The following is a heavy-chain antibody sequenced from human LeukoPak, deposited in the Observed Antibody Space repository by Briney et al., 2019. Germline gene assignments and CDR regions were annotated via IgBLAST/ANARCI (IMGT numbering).Heavy chain of an antibody. CDR2: IYYSGST. Sequence: PSETLSLTCTVSGGSISSSYYYWGWIRQPPGKGLEWIGSIYYSGSTYYNPSLKSRVTISVDTSKNQFSLKLRSVTAADTAVYYCASSYIVVVPAASWFDPWGQGTLVTVSS. D-gene: IGHD2-2*01. CDR1: GGSISSSYYY. CDR3: ASSYIVVVPAASWFDP. J-gene: IGHJ5*02. V-gene: IGHV4-39*01.